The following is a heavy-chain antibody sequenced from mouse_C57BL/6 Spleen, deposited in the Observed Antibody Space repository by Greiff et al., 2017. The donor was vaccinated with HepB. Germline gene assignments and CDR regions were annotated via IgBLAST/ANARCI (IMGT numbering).Heavy chain of an antibody. CDR3: ARPITGTSDFDY. CDR2: INPSSGYT. Sequence: VQLQQSGAELARPGASVKMSCKASGYTFTSYTMHWVKQRPGQGLEWIGYINPSSGYTKYNQKFKDKATLTADKSSSTAYMQLSSLTSEDSAVYYCARPITGTSDFDYWGQGTTLTVAS. J-gene: IGHJ2*01. D-gene: IGHD4-1*01. CDR1: GYTFTSYT. V-gene: IGHV1-4*01.